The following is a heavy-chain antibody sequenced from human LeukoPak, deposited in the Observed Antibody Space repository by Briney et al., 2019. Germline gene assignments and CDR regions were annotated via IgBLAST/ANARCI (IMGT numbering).Heavy chain of an antibody. CDR1: GFTFSYHW. J-gene: IGHJ4*02. Sequence: GGSLRLSCAASGFTFSYHWMTWVRQAPGKGLEWVSTISDSGARTNYADSAKGRFTISRDNSMNTLYLQMNSLRADDTAVYYCASDYFLDYWGQGTLVTVSS. CDR3: ASDYFLDY. V-gene: IGHV3-23*01. CDR2: ISDSGART. D-gene: IGHD6-25*01.